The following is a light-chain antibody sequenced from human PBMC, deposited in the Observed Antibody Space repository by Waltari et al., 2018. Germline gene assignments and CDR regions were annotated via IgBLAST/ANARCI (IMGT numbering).Light chain of an antibody. Sequence: QSALTQPASVSGSPGQSITISCTGSSSDVGGYSLVSWYQQHPGKAPKLMIYAVTKRPSGFSHRFSCSKSGNTASLTISGLQTEDEADYYCCSYAGSTTSSVVFGTGTKVIVL. CDR2: AVT. CDR1: SSDVGGYSL. CDR3: CSYAGSTTSSVV. V-gene: IGLV2-23*02. J-gene: IGLJ1*01.